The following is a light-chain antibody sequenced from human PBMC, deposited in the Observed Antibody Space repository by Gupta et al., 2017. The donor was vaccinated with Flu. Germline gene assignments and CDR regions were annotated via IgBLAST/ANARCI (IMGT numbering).Light chain of an antibody. Sequence: TIGRESGHWYQQKSGQAPVLVVCDDRDRPSGIPARFSGSKSGTTATLTISRVEAGDEADYFCQVFIYNSDHPLYVFVTGTKVTVL. CDR2: DDR. CDR3: QVFIYNSDHPLYV. CDR1: TIGRES. V-gene: IGLV3-21*02. J-gene: IGLJ1*01.